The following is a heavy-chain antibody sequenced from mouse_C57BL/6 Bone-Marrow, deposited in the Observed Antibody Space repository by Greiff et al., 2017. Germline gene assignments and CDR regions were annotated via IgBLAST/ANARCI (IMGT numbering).Heavy chain of an antibody. V-gene: IGHV1-66*01. CDR2: IYPGSGNT. CDR1: GYSFTSYY. D-gene: IGHD2-1*01. J-gene: IGHJ2*01. CDR3: ARPDLLWSR. Sequence: QVQLKESGPELVKPGASVKISCKASGYSFTSYYIHWVKQRPGQGLEWIGWIYPGSGNTKYNEKFKGKATLTADTSSSTAYMQLSSLTSEDSAVYYCARPDLLWSRWGQGTTLTVSS.